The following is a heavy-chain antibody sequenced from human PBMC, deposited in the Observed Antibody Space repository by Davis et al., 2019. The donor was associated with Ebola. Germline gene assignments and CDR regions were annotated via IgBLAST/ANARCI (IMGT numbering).Heavy chain of an antibody. J-gene: IGHJ1*01. CDR3: ARDDVVVTAPEPFQH. V-gene: IGHV1-46*01. CDR1: GYTFTNYY. CDR2: INPNDGRT. Sequence: AASVKVSCKASGYTFTNYYMHWVRQAPGQGLEWMGMINPNDGRTIYAQKFQGRVTITADESTSTAYMELSSLRSEDTAVYYCARDDVVVTAPEPFQHWGQGTLVTVSS. D-gene: IGHD2-21*02.